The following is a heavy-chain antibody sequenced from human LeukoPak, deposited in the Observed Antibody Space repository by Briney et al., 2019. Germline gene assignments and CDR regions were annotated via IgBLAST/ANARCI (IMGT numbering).Heavy chain of an antibody. CDR2: IYHSGST. J-gene: IGHJ6*04. CDR1: GYSISSGYY. V-gene: IGHV4-38-2*02. CDR3: ARNVPSDV. Sequence: SETLSLTCTVSGYSISSGYYWGWIRPPPGKGLEWIGSIYHSGSTYYNPSLKSRVTISVDTSKNQFSLKLSSVTAADTAVYYCARNVPSDVWGKGTTVTVSS. D-gene: IGHD2-2*01.